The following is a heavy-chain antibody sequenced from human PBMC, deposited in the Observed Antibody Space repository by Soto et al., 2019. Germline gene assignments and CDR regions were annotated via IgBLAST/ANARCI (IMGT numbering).Heavy chain of an antibody. V-gene: IGHV4-59*01. CDR1: GDSISNYY. Sequence: QVQLQESGPGLVKPSETLSLTCIVSGDSISNYYWNWIRQPPGKGLEWIGYIDDRGSANYNPSFKSRITMSVDTSKNHFSLKLKSAAAADTAVYYCARDPYPHDYPFRDCCGSRCYSYWYGMDLWGQGTTVTVSS. D-gene: IGHD2-15*01. CDR2: IDDRGSA. CDR3: ARDPYPHDYPFRDCCGSRCYSYWYGMDL. J-gene: IGHJ6*02.